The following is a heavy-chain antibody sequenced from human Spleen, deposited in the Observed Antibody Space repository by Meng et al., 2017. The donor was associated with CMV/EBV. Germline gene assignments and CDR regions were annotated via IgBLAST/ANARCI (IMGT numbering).Heavy chain of an antibody. CDR3: ARDLICSSTSCYIWLSYYYYGMDV. CDR1: RFDFRTYH. D-gene: IGHD2-2*02. V-gene: IGHV3-48*04. Sequence: GESLKISCAASRFDFRTYHMNWVRQAPGKGLEWLAYINSAGNPRYYADSVKGRFTISRDNAKNSLYLHMNSLRAEDTAVYYCARDLICSSTSCYIWLSYYYYGMDVWGQGTTVTVSS. CDR2: INSAGNPR. J-gene: IGHJ6*02.